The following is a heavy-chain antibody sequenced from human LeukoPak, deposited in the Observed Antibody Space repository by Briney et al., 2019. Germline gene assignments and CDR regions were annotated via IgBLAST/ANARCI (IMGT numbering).Heavy chain of an antibody. Sequence: SETLSLTCAVSGGSISSGDYYWSWIRQPPGKGLEWIGYIYYSGSTYYNPSLKSRVTISVDTSKNQFSLKLSSVTAADTAVYYCARSSINVLMVFLDYWGQGTLVTVSS. CDR1: GGSISSGDYY. CDR2: IYYSGST. V-gene: IGHV4-30-4*08. CDR3: ARSSINVLMVFLDY. J-gene: IGHJ4*02. D-gene: IGHD2-8*01.